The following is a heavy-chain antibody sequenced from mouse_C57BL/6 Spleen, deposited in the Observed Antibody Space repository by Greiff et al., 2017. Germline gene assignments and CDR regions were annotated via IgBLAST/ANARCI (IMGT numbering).Heavy chain of an antibody. CDR1: GYSFTGYY. CDR2: INPSTGGT. CDR3: ARLRITTAYYYAMDY. Sequence: VQLQQSGPELVKPGASVKISCKASGYSFTGYYMNWVKQSPEKSLEWIGEINPSTGGTTYNQKFKAKATLTVDKSSSTAYMQLKSLTSEDSAVYYCARLRITTAYYYAMDYWGQGTSVTVSS. D-gene: IGHD2-4*01. J-gene: IGHJ4*01. V-gene: IGHV1-42*01.